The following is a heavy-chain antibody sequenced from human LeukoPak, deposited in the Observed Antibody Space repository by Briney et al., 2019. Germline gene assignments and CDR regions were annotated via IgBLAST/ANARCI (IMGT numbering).Heavy chain of an antibody. V-gene: IGHV4-39*01. Sequence: SETLSLTCNVSGASVSTSSYYWGWLRQSPGRGLEWIASTHYSGSTFYTPSLKSRVTIFVDTSKNRFSLTLRSVTAADTAVYYCAKQRLANNDILTGYYFWGQGILVTVSS. D-gene: IGHD3-9*01. J-gene: IGHJ4*02. CDR1: GASVSTSSYY. CDR2: THYSGST. CDR3: AKQRLANNDILTGYYF.